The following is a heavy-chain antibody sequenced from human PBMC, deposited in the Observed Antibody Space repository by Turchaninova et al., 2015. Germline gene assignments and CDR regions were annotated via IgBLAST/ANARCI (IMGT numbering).Heavy chain of an antibody. CDR3: ASPITIFGYYGMDV. J-gene: IGHJ6*02. Sequence: QVQLQQWGAGLLKPSETLSLTSAVYGGSFRGYHWIWFRQPPGKGLEWIGEINDSGSTNYNPSLKSRVTISVDTSKNQFSLKLRSVTAADTAVYYCASPITIFGYYGMDVWGQGTTVTVSS. D-gene: IGHD3-3*01. CDR1: GGSFRGYH. V-gene: IGHV4-34*01. CDR2: INDSGST.